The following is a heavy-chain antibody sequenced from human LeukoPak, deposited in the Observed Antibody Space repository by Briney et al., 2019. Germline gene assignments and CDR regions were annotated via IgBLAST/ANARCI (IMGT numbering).Heavy chain of an antibody. V-gene: IGHV3-30-3*01. Sequence: GGSLRLSCAASGFTFSSYAMHWVRQAPGKGLEWVAVISYDGSNKYYADSVKGRFTISRDNSKNTLYLQMNSLRAEDTAVYYCARVSGYAFDYWGQGTLVTVSS. CDR1: GFTFSSYA. J-gene: IGHJ4*02. CDR3: ARVSGYAFDY. D-gene: IGHD3-22*01. CDR2: ISYDGSNK.